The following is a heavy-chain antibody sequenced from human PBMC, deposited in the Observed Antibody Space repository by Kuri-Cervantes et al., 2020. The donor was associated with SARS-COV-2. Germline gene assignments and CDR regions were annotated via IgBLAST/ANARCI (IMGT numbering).Heavy chain of an antibody. CDR2: ISAYNGNT. D-gene: IGHD2-15*01. J-gene: IGHJ6*02. Sequence: ASVKVSCKASGYTFTSYGISWVRQAPGQGLEWMGWISAYNGNTNYAQKLQGRVTMTTDTSTSTAYMELRSLRSDDTAVYYCARVADDRSRYYYYYGMDVWGQGTTVTVSS. CDR1: GYTFTSYG. CDR3: ARVADDRSRYYYYYGMDV. V-gene: IGHV1-18*04.